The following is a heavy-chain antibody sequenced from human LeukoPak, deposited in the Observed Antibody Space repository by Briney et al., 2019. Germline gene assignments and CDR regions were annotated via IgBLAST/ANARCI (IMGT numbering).Heavy chain of an antibody. CDR1: GYTFTGYY. V-gene: IGHV1-2*02. CDR2: INPNSGGT. Sequence: EASVKVSCKASGYTFTGYYMHWVRQAPGQGLEWMGWINPNSGGTNYAQKFQGRVTMTRDTSISTAYMELSRLRSDDTAVYYCARGRDYYGSGPGYWGQGTLVTVSS. J-gene: IGHJ4*02. CDR3: ARGRDYYGSGPGY. D-gene: IGHD3-10*01.